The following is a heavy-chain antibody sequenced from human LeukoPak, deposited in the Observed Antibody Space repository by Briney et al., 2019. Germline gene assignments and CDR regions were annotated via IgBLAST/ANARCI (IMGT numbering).Heavy chain of an antibody. CDR3: ARDIEQQYYFDY. V-gene: IGHV1-69*05. D-gene: IGHD6-13*01. CDR1: GGTFSSYA. J-gene: IGHJ4*02. Sequence: ASVKVSCKASGGTFSSYAISWVRQAPGQGLEWMGGIIPIFGTANYAQKFQGRVTMTRDTSTSTVYMELSSLRSEDTAVYYCARDIEQQYYFDYWGQGTLVTVSS. CDR2: IIPIFGTA.